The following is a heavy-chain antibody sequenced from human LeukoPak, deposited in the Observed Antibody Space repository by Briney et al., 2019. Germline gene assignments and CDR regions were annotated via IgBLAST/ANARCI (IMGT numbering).Heavy chain of an antibody. CDR2: INNDGSST. Sequence: GGSLRLSCAASGFTFSSYTMNWVRQAPGKGLVWVSRINNDGSSTSYADSVQGRFTISRDNSKNTLYLQMNSLRAEDTAVYYCAKGDYGDSGFDYWGQGTLVTVSS. J-gene: IGHJ4*02. CDR1: GFTFSSYT. D-gene: IGHD4-17*01. V-gene: IGHV3-74*01. CDR3: AKGDYGDSGFDY.